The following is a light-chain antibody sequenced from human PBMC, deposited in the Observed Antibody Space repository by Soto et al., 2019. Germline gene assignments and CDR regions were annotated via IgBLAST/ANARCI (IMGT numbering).Light chain of an antibody. CDR3: QQYGSSTWT. CDR2: GAS. CDR1: QSVSGSY. Sequence: EIVLTQSPGTLSLSPGERATLSCRASQSVSGSYLAWYQQKPGQAPRLLIYGASSRATGIPDRFSGSGSGTDFTLTISRREPEDFAVYYCQQYGSSTWTFGQGTKVDIK. J-gene: IGKJ1*01. V-gene: IGKV3-20*01.